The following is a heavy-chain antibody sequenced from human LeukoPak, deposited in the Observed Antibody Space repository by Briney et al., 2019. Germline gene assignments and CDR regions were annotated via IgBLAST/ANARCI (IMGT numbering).Heavy chain of an antibody. CDR3: ARVDSGSYYDY. CDR2: ISSSSSYI. V-gene: IGHV3-21*01. D-gene: IGHD1-26*01. J-gene: IGHJ4*02. CDR1: GFTFRSYN. Sequence: GGSLRLSCEASGFTFRSYNMNWVRQAPGKGLEWVSSISSSSSYIYYADSVKGRFTISRDNAKNSLYLQMNSLRAEDTAVYYCARVDSGSYYDYWGQGTLVTVSS.